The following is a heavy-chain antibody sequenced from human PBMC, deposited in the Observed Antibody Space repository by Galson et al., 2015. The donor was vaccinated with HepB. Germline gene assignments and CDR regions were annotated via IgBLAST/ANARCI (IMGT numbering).Heavy chain of an antibody. CDR1: GYTLTEIS. CDR3: ATADLLSGYFDY. V-gene: IGHV1-24*01. J-gene: IGHJ4*02. CDR2: SDPESGER. D-gene: IGHD3-3*01. Sequence: SVKVSCKVSGYTLTEISMYWLRRVPGKGLEFMGGSDPESGERMYGQTFQGRVTLAEDTTTDTAYMELRSLRSEDTALYYCATADLLSGYFDYWGQGTLVTVSS.